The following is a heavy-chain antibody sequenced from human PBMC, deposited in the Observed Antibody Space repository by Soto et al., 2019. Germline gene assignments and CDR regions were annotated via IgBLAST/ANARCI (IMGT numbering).Heavy chain of an antibody. V-gene: IGHV3-74*01. CDR2: IYNDGTYS. D-gene: IGHD3-10*01. CDR3: TRGPRPISTGTGAY. J-gene: IGHJ4*02. CDR1: GFIFKMYG. Sequence: EVQLVESGGGLVPPGGSVRLSCAASGFIFKMYGMHWVRQGPGKGLVWISRIYNDGTYSDYADSVRGRFTISRDNVNDTLYLQMNNLRAEDSGLYYCTRGPRPISTGTGAYGGQGTQVTVSS.